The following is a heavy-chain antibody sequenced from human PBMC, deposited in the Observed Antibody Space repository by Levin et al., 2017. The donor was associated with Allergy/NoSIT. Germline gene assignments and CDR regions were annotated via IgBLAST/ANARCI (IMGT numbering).Heavy chain of an antibody. CDR2: ISWNSGSI. CDR3: AKDRSRYSGYDYDAFDI. J-gene: IGHJ3*02. V-gene: IGHV3-9*01. D-gene: IGHD5-12*01. CDR1: GFTFDDYA. Sequence: GGSLRLSCAASGFTFDDYAMHWVRQAPGKGLEWVSGISWNSGSIGYADSVKGRFTISRDNAKNSLYLQMNSLRAEDTALYYCAKDRSRYSGYDYDAFDIWGQGTMVTVSS.